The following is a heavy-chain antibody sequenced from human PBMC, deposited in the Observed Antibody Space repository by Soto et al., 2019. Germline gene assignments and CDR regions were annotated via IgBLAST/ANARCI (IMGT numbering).Heavy chain of an antibody. D-gene: IGHD3-3*01. CDR3: ARIRTRYYYYGMDV. J-gene: IGHJ6*02. CDR2: IDWDDDK. Sequence: SGPTLVNPTQTLTLTCTFSGFSLSTSGMCVSWIRQPPGKALEWLARIDWDDDKYYSTSLKTRLTISKDTSKNQVVLTMTNMDPVDTATYYCARIRTRYYYYGMDVWGQGTTVIVSS. CDR1: GFSLSTSGMC. V-gene: IGHV2-70*11.